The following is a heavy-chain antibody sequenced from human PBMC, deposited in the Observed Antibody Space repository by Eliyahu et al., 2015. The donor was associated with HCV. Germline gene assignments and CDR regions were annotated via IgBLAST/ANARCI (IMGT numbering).Heavy chain of an antibody. CDR1: GFTFRTCG. Sequence: QVQLVESGGGVVQPGRSLRLSCAASGFTFRTCGMHWVRQAPGKGLEWVAFIWYDGSNQYYADSVKGRFTISRDNSKKTLYLQMNSLRAEDTAVYYCARPRDGYNYLLVYWGQGTLVTVSS. V-gene: IGHV3-33*01. J-gene: IGHJ4*02. CDR2: IWYDGSNQ. D-gene: IGHD5-24*01. CDR3: ARPRDGYNYLLVY.